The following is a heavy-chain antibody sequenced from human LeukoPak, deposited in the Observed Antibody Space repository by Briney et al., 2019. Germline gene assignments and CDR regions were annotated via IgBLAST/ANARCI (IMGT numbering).Heavy chain of an antibody. V-gene: IGHV4-39*01. CDR2: IYYTGIT. D-gene: IGHD4-17*01. J-gene: IGHJ4*02. Sequence: SETLSLTCSVSGGSIGSTAYYLGWIRQPPGKGLEWIGSIYYTGITYYNPSLKSRVTISLDTSRNQFSLKLNSVTAPETAVYYCVGRRGDGDYRPEYWGQGTLVTVSS. CDR3: VGRRGDGDYRPEY. CDR1: GGSIGSTAYY.